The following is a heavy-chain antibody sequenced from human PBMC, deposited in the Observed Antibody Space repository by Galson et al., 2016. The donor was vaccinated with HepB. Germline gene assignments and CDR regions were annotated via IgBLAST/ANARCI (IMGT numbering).Heavy chain of an antibody. V-gene: IGHV3-7*03. Sequence: SLRLSCATSRFTFTDFWMTWVRQAPGEGLEWVANIQQNGNEKYYVDSVKGRFTISRDNAKNSLYLQMNSLRAEDTAIYYCAKGLQYYSYALDVWGQGTTVTVSS. CDR2: IQQNGNEK. CDR1: RFTFTDFW. CDR3: AKGLQYYSYALDV. J-gene: IGHJ6*02.